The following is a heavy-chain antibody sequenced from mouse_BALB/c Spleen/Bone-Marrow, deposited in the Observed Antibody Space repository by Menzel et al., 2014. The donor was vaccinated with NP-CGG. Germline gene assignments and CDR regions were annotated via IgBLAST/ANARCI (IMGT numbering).Heavy chain of an antibody. CDR3: TRYGNSHYYAMDY. V-gene: IGHV1-69*02. Sequence: VQLQQSGAELVRPGASVKLSCRASGYTFTSYWINWVKQRPGQGLEWIGNTYPSDSYTNYNQRFKDKATLTVDKSSSTAYMQLGSPTSEDSAVYYCTRYGNSHYYAMDYWGQGTSVTVSS. J-gene: IGHJ4*01. D-gene: IGHD1-1*01. CDR2: TYPSDSYT. CDR1: GYTFTSYW.